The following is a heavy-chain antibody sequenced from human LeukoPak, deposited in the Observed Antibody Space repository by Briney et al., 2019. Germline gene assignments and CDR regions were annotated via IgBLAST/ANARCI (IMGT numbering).Heavy chain of an antibody. D-gene: IGHD4-17*01. CDR1: GYTFTSYG. J-gene: IGHJ6*02. CDR2: ISAYNGNT. Sequence: GASVKVSCKASGYTFTSYGISWVRQAPGQGLEWMGWISAYNGNTNYAQKLQGRVTMTTDTSTSTAYMELRSLRSDDTAVYYCARDGMGYGDYELLYYYYYGMDVWGQGTTVTVSS. V-gene: IGHV1-18*01. CDR3: ARDGMGYGDYELLYYYYYGMDV.